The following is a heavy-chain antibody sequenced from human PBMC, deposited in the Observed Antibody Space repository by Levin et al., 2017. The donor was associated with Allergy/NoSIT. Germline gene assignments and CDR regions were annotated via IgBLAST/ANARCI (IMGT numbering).Heavy chain of an antibody. CDR1: GGSVSSGSYY. CDR3: ARADGSGSYEFDY. V-gene: IGHV4-61*01. CDR2: IYYSGST. Sequence: GSLRLSCTVSGGSVSSGSYYWSWIRQPPGKGLEWIGYIYYSGSTNYNPSLKSRVTISVDTSKNQFSLKLSSVTAADTAVYYCARADGSGSYEFDYWGQGTLVTVSS. J-gene: IGHJ4*02. D-gene: IGHD1-26*01.